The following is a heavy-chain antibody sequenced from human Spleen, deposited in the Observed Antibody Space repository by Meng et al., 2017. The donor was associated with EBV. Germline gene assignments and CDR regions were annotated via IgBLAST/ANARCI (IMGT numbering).Heavy chain of an antibody. J-gene: IGHJ4*02. Sequence: QGRLQESGPGLVKPSDTLSLTCSVSDVSVTRGEYYWTWIRQSPGKGLEWIGYIHYGGASNYNPSLKSRVTISLDTSKNQFSLRVNAVTAADTAVYFCARGHSSDWDYFFDSWGLGTLVTVAS. CDR1: DVSVTRGEYY. D-gene: IGHD6-19*01. CDR3: ARGHSSDWDYFFDS. CDR2: IHYGGAS. V-gene: IGHV4-61*08.